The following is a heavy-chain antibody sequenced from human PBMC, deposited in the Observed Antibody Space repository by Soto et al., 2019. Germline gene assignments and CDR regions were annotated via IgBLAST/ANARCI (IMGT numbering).Heavy chain of an antibody. Sequence: ASVKVCCKASGYTFTSYDINWVRQATGRGLEWMGWMNPNSGNTGYAQKFQGRVTMTRNTSISTAYMELSSLRSEDTAVYYCARYYYGSGSYYTSYYYYGMDVWGQGTTVTVSS. CDR1: GYTFTSYD. D-gene: IGHD3-10*01. CDR3: ARYYYGSGSYYTSYYYYGMDV. V-gene: IGHV1-8*01. J-gene: IGHJ6*02. CDR2: MNPNSGNT.